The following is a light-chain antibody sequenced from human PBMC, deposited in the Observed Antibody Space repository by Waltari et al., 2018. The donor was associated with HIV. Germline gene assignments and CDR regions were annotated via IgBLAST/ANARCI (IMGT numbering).Light chain of an antibody. Sequence: QSVLTQPPSASGTPGQGVTISCVGDSSNIGSNYVYWDQQLPGTAPKVLIYRNNQRPSGVPDRFSGSKSGASASLTISGLRSADEAVYFCATRDGSLKVFGGGTKLTVL. CDR3: ATRDGSLKV. J-gene: IGLJ3*02. CDR2: RNN. CDR1: SSNIGSNY. V-gene: IGLV1-47*01.